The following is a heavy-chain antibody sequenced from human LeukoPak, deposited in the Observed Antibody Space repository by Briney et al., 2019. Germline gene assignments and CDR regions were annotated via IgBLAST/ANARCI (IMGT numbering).Heavy chain of an antibody. CDR3: AKRRFLEWLLGSWFDP. CDR1: GFTFSSYA. CDR2: ISGSGGST. D-gene: IGHD3-3*01. Sequence: GGSLRLSCAASGFTFSSYAMSWVRQAPGKGLEWVSAISGSGGSTYYADSVKGRFTTSRDNSKNTLYLQMNSLRAEDTAVYYCAKRRFLEWLLGSWFDPWGQGTLVTVSS. V-gene: IGHV3-23*01. J-gene: IGHJ5*02.